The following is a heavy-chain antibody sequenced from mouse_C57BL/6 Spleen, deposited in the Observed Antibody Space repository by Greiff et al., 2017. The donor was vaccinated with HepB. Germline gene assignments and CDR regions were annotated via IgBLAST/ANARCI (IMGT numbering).Heavy chain of an antibody. Sequence: EVQLQQSGPELVKPGASVKISCKASGYTFTDYYMNWVKQSHGKSLEWIGDINPNNGGTSYNQKFKGKATLTVDKSSSTAYMELRSLTSEDSAVYYCARSPPPYYYGSSYGYWGQGTTLTVSS. CDR1: GYTFTDYY. J-gene: IGHJ2*01. D-gene: IGHD1-1*01. CDR2: INPNNGGT. V-gene: IGHV1-26*01. CDR3: ARSPPPYYYGSSYGY.